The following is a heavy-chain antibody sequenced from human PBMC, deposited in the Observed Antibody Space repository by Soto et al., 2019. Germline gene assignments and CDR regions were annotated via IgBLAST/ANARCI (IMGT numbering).Heavy chain of an antibody. V-gene: IGHV3-33*01. CDR2: IWYDGSNK. J-gene: IGHJ4*02. CDR3: ARDLPHIAVAGTADY. CDR1: GFTFSSYG. Sequence: GGSLRLSCAASGFTFSSYGMHWVRQAPGKGLEWVAVIWYDGSNKYYADSVKGRFTISRDNSKNTLYLQMNSLRAEDTAVYYCARDLPHIAVAGTADYWGQGTLVTVSS. D-gene: IGHD6-19*01.